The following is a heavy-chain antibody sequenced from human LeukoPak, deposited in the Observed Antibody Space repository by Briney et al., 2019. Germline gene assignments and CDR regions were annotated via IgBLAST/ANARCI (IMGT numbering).Heavy chain of an antibody. V-gene: IGHV4-38-2*02. Sequence: SETLSLTCTVSGYSISSGYYWGWIRQPPGKGLEWIGSIYHSGSTYYNPSLKSRVTISVDTSKNQFSLRLSSVTAADTAVYYCASGGYDYYFDYWGQGTLVTVSS. D-gene: IGHD3-3*01. CDR2: IYHSGST. CDR3: ASGGYDYYFDY. J-gene: IGHJ4*02. CDR1: GYSISSGYY.